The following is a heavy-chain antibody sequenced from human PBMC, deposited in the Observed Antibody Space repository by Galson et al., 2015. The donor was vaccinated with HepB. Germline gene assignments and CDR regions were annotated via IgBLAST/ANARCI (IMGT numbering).Heavy chain of an antibody. V-gene: IGHV3-30*18. CDR3: AKSIASEKGAFDI. J-gene: IGHJ3*02. D-gene: IGHD6-6*01. CDR1: GFTFSSYG. Sequence: SLRLSCAASGFTFSSYGMHWVRQAPGKGLEWVAVISYDGSNKYYADSVKGRFTISRDNSKNTLYLQMNSLRAEDTAVYYCAKSIASEKGAFDIWGQGTMVTVSS. CDR2: ISYDGSNK.